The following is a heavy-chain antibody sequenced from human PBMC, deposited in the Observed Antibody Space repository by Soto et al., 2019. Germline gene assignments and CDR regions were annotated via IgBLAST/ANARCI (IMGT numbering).Heavy chain of an antibody. D-gene: IGHD2-15*01. CDR2: ISDYNGYT. CDR1: GYTFTGYG. J-gene: IGHJ4*02. Sequence: QVQLVQSGAEVKKSGASVKVSCLSSGYTFTGYGITWVRQAPGQGLEWMGWISDYNGYTNYAQNLQGRVTMTTDTSTSTAYMELRSLRSDDTAVYYCARGTGYCSGGSCLTGYFDYWGQGTLVTVSS. V-gene: IGHV1-18*01. CDR3: ARGTGYCSGGSCLTGYFDY.